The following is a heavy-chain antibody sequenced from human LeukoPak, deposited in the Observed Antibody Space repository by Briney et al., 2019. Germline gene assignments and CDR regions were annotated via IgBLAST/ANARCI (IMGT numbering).Heavy chain of an antibody. Sequence: GGPLRLSCAASGFTFSSYWMSWVRQAPGKGLEWVANIRQDGSEKYYVDSVRGRFTISRDNAENSLLLQMNSLRAEDTAVYYCARDLAGPPQEAFDIWGQGTMVTVS. CDR1: GFTFSSYW. CDR2: IRQDGSEK. V-gene: IGHV3-7*01. J-gene: IGHJ3*02. CDR3: ARDLAGPPQEAFDI.